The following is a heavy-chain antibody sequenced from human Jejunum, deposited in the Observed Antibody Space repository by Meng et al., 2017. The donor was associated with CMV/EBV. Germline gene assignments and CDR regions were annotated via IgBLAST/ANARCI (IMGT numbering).Heavy chain of an antibody. CDR2: MNSYSGNT. V-gene: IGHV1-8*01. CDR3: TRGSGSGGRDWFDP. J-gene: IGHJ5*02. Sequence: ASGYTFTNQDINWVRQATGQGLEWMGWMNSYSGNTGYAQKFQGRVTLTRDSSISTAYMELSNLRFEDTAVYYCTRGSGSGGRDWFDPWGQGTLVTVSS. D-gene: IGHD3-3*01. CDR1: GYTFTNQD.